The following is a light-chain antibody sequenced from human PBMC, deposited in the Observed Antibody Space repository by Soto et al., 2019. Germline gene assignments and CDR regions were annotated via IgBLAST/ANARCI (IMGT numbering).Light chain of an antibody. CDR1: SSNIASNN. V-gene: IGLV1-47*01. CDR2: KNY. CDR3: ATWDDGLSGWV. Sequence: QTVVTQPPSASGTHGQRVTISCSGSSSNIASNNVYWYQHLPGTAPTLLIYKNYQRPSGVPDRFSGSKSGTSASLAISGLRSEDEADYYCATWDDGLSGWVFGGGTKVTVL. J-gene: IGLJ3*02.